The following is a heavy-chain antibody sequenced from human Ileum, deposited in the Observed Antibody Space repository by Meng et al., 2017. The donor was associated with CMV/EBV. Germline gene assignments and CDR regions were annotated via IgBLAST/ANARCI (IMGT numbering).Heavy chain of an antibody. J-gene: IGHJ4*02. CDR3: ARELPDTADY. D-gene: IGHD5-18*01. Sequence: VSCKASGYTLTGYYLHWVRQAPGQGLEWMGWINCNSGGTNYAQKFNGRVSMTRDTSISTAYMELSSLRSDDTAVYYCARELPDTADYWGQGTLVTVSS. V-gene: IGHV1-2*02. CDR1: GYTLTGYY. CDR2: INCNSGGT.